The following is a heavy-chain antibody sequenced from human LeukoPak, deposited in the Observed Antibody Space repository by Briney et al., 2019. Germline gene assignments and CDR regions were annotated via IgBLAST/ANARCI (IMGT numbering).Heavy chain of an antibody. D-gene: IGHD6-19*01. CDR3: ASRIAVAGGFDY. CDR1: GGSISSGGYY. CDR2: IYYSGST. V-gene: IGHV4-61*08. Sequence: SETLSLTCTVSGGSISSGGYYWSWIRQPPGKGLEWIGYIYYSGSTNYNPSLKSRVTISVDTSKNQFSLKLSSVTAADTAVYYCASRIAVAGGFDYWGQGTLVTVSS. J-gene: IGHJ4*02.